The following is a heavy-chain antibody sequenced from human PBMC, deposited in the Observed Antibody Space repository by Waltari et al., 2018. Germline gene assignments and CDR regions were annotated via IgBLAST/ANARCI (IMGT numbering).Heavy chain of an antibody. J-gene: IGHJ4*02. CDR3: AKYGSGRFLDY. CDR1: GFTFNNYG. Sequence: EVQLLESGGGLVQPGGSLDLPCAASGFTFNNYGMSWVRQAPGKGLEWVSGVSGSGDKTYYGDSVKGRFTISRDNSKNTLDLQMNSLRAEDTAVYYCAKYGSGRFLDYWGQGILVTVSS. CDR2: VSGSGDKT. V-gene: IGHV3-23*01. D-gene: IGHD3-10*01.